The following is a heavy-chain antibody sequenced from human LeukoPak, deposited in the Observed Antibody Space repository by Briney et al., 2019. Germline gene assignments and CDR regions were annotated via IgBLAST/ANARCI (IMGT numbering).Heavy chain of an antibody. V-gene: IGHV3-11*06. CDR1: GFTFSYYY. CDR2: ISSSSSYT. CDR3: ARFRGYSGYGPMDV. D-gene: IGHD5-12*01. J-gene: IGHJ6*04. Sequence: GGSLRLSCAASGFTFSYYYMSWIRQAPGKGLEWVSYISSSSSYTNYADSVKGRFTISRDNAKNSLYLQMNSLRAEDTAVYYCARFRGYSGYGPMDVWGKGTTVTVSS.